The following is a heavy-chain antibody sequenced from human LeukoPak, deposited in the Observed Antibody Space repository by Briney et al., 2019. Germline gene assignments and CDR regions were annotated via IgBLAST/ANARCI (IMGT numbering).Heavy chain of an antibody. D-gene: IGHD6-13*01. Sequence: EASVKVSCKASGYTFTGYYMHWVRPAPGQGLEWMGWINPNSGGTNYAQKFQGRVTMTRDTSISTAYMELSRLRSDDTAVYYCARDGEAAAGTGQGNWFDPWGQGTLVTVSS. CDR3: ARDGEAAAGTGQGNWFDP. CDR1: GYTFTGYY. V-gene: IGHV1-2*02. CDR2: INPNSGGT. J-gene: IGHJ5*02.